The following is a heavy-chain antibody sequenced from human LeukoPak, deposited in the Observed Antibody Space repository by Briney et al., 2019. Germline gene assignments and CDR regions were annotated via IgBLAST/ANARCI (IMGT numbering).Heavy chain of an antibody. D-gene: IGHD1-26*01. CDR1: GGSFSGYY. CDR3: ARRSLASGSYHY. J-gene: IGHJ4*02. Sequence: SETLSLTCAVYGGSFSGYYWSWIRQPPGKGLEWIGEINHSGSTNYNPSLKSRVTISVDTSKNQFSLKLSSVTAADTAVYYCARRSLASGSYHYWGQGTLVTVSS. CDR2: INHSGST. V-gene: IGHV4-34*01.